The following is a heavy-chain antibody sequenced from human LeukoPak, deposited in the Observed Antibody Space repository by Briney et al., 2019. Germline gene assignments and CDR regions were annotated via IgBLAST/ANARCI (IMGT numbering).Heavy chain of an antibody. V-gene: IGHV3-48*01. Sequence: GGSLRLSCAASGFTFSSYSMNWVRQAPGKGLEWVSYISSSSSTIYYADSVKGRFTISRDNAKNSLYLQMNSLRAEDTAVYYCARGFPDYGDYVNFDYWGQGTLVTVSS. D-gene: IGHD4-17*01. J-gene: IGHJ4*02. CDR3: ARGFPDYGDYVNFDY. CDR1: GFTFSSYS. CDR2: ISSSSSTI.